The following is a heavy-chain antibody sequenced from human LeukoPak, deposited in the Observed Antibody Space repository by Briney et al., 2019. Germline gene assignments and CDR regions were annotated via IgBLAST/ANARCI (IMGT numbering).Heavy chain of an antibody. CDR3: AKDWGSGSYQPDAFDI. D-gene: IGHD1-26*01. V-gene: IGHV3-21*04. CDR1: GFTFSSYG. J-gene: IGHJ3*02. CDR2: ISSSSSYI. Sequence: GGSLRLSCAASGFTFSSYGMNWVRQAPGKGLEWVSSISSSSSYIYYADSVKGRFTISRDNAKNSLYLQMNSLRAEDTAVYYCAKDWGSGSYQPDAFDIWGQGTMVTVSS.